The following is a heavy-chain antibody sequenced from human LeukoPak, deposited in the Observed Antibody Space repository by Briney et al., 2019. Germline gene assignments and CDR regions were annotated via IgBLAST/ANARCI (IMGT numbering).Heavy chain of an antibody. D-gene: IGHD2-2*01. CDR3: AKEAQGCSITSCYFDS. CDR2: ISWNSGSI. Sequence: GGSLRLSCAASGFTFDDYAMHWVRQAPGKGQEWVSGISWNSGSIGYADSVKGRFTISRDNSKNTLFLQMNSLRAEDTAVYYCAKEAQGCSITSCYFDSWGQGTLVTVSS. V-gene: IGHV3-9*01. J-gene: IGHJ4*02. CDR1: GFTFDDYA.